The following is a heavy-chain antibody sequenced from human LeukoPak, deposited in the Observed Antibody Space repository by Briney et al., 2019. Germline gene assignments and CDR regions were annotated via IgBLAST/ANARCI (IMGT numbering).Heavy chain of an antibody. J-gene: IGHJ4*02. CDR2: INPNSGGT. CDR3: ARERITMVRVFDY. CDR1: GYTFTGYY. D-gene: IGHD3-10*01. Sequence: GASVKVSCKASGYTFTGYYMHWVRQAPGQGLEWMGWINPNSGGTNYARKFQGRVTMTRDTSISTAYMELSRLRSDDTAVYYCARERITMVRVFDYWGQGTLVTVSS. V-gene: IGHV1-2*02.